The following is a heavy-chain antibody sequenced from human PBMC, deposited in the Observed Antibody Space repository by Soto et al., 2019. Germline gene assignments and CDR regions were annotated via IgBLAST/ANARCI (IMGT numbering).Heavy chain of an antibody. D-gene: IGHD5-12*01. J-gene: IGHJ3*02. Sequence: GGSLRLSCAASGFTVSSNYMSWVRQAPGKGLEWVSVIYSGGSTYYADSVKGRFTISRDNSKNTLYLQMNSLRAEDTAVYYCARDIGSGYGPAFDIWGQGTMVTVSS. CDR2: IYSGGST. CDR1: GFTVSSNY. CDR3: ARDIGSGYGPAFDI. V-gene: IGHV3-66*01.